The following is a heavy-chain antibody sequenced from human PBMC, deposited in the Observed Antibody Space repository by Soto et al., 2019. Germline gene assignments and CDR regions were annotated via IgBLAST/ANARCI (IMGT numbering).Heavy chain of an antibody. CDR1: GYTFTSND. V-gene: IGHV1-8*01. CDR2: MSPKSGDT. D-gene: IGHD2-2*01. Sequence: ASVKVSCKGSGYTFTSNDINWVRQATGQGFEWMGWMSPKSGDTGYSQKFQGRVTMTRDTSRSTVYMELSSLSSEDTAVYYCARAVPAAIGFLPDYYFDYWGQGTLVTVSS. CDR3: ARAVPAAIGFLPDYYFDY. J-gene: IGHJ4*02.